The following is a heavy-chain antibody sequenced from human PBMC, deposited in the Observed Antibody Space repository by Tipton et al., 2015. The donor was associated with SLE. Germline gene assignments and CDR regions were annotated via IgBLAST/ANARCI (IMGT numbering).Heavy chain of an antibody. CDR1: GSTFSSYW. V-gene: IGHV3-74*01. CDR3: ATSGSYYVNAFDI. J-gene: IGHJ3*02. D-gene: IGHD1-26*01. Sequence: GSLRLSCAASGSTFSSYWMHWVRQAPGKGLVWVSRINSDGSSTSYADSVKGRFTISRDNAKNTLYLQMNSLRAEGTAVYYCATSGSYYVNAFDIWGQWTMVTVSS. CDR2: INSDGSST.